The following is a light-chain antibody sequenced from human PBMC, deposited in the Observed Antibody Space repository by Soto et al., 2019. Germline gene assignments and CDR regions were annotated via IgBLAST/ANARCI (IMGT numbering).Light chain of an antibody. J-gene: IGKJ2*01. Sequence: EIVLTQSPSILSLSPGERDTLSCRASQSVSSSDLAWYQQKPGQAPRLLINGASSRATCSPDRFRGSGSRTDLNLNISRLEPEDFAVYYCPSYVGSPVYIFAQAPKLEIK. CDR2: GAS. CDR1: QSVSSSD. CDR3: PSYVGSPVYI. V-gene: IGKV3-20*01.